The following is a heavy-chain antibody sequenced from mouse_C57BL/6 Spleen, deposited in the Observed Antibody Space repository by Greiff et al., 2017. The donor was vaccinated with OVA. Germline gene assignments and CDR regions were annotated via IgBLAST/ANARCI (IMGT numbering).Heavy chain of an antibody. Sequence: EVNVVESGGGLVKPGGSLKLSCAASGFTFSSYAMSWVRQTPEKRLEWVATISDGGSYTYYPDNVKGRFTISRDNAKNNLYLQMSHLKSEDTAMYYCTGGYAMDYWGQGTSVTVSS. CDR1: GFTFSSYA. J-gene: IGHJ4*01. V-gene: IGHV5-4*03. CDR3: TGGYAMDY. CDR2: ISDGGSYT. D-gene: IGHD4-1*01.